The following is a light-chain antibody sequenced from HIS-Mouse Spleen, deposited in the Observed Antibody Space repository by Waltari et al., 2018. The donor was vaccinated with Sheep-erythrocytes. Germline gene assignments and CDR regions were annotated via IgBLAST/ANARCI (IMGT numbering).Light chain of an antibody. CDR2: EVS. V-gene: IGLV2-8*01. CDR1: SSDVGGYNY. J-gene: IGLJ3*02. CDR3: SSYAGSNNWV. Sequence: QSALTQPPSASGSPGQSVTIPCTGTSSDVGGYNYVSWYQQHPGKAPKLMIYEVSKRHSGVPGRFSGSKAGTTASLTVSGLQAEDEADYYCSSYAGSNNWVFGGGTKLTVL.